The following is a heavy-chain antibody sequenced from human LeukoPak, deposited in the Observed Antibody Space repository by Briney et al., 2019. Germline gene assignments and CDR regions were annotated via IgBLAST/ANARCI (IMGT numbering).Heavy chain of an antibody. CDR2: INRDGSQT. CDR3: ARDFSSVFY. V-gene: IGHV3-7*01. D-gene: IGHD2/OR15-2a*01. J-gene: IGHJ4*02. Sequence: GGSLRLSCAASGFTFSTFWMTWVRQAPGKGLEWVANINRDGSQTYYVDSVKGRFTISRDNAQNSLYLQMSSLRAEDTAVYYCARDFSSVFYWGQGTLVTVSS. CDR1: GFTFSTFW.